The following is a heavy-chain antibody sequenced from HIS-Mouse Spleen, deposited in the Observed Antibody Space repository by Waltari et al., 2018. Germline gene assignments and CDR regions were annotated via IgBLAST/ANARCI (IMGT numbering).Heavy chain of an antibody. D-gene: IGHD5-12*01. Sequence: EVQLVESGGGLVKPGGSLRLSCAASGFTFSSYSMNWVRQAPGKGLEGVSSISSSSSYIYYADSVKGRFTISRDNAKNSLYLQMNSLRAEDTAVYYCARDPSGYDNHWGQGTPVTVSS. CDR2: ISSSSSYI. J-gene: IGHJ5*02. V-gene: IGHV3-21*01. CDR3: ARDPSGYDNH. CDR1: GFTFSSYS.